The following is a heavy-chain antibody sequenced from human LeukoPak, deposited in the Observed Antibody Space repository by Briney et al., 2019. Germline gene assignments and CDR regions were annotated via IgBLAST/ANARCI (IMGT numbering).Heavy chain of an antibody. D-gene: IGHD4-11*01. CDR1: GFVFSSYW. J-gene: IGHJ4*02. Sequence: GGSLRLSCAASGFVFSSYWMHWVRHAPGKGLVWVSRMNSDGFDTNYADSVKGRFTISRDNAKSILYLQMHSLTVEDTAVYYCAGSREYSWNPLDYWGQGTLVTVSS. CDR3: AGSREYSWNPLDY. V-gene: IGHV3-74*01. CDR2: MNSDGFDT.